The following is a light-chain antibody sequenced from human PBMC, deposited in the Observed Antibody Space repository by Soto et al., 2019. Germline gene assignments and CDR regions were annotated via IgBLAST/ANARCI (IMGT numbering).Light chain of an antibody. Sequence: EIVMTQSPATLSVSPGERATLSCRASQSVSSNLAWYQQKPGQTPKLLIYVASTRATGIPARFSGSGSGKEFTLTIGGLQFEVFEVYYGQQYNVCPLTLGGGTRGEFK. J-gene: IGKJ4*01. CDR2: VAS. V-gene: IGKV3-15*01. CDR3: QQYNVCPLT. CDR1: QSVSSN.